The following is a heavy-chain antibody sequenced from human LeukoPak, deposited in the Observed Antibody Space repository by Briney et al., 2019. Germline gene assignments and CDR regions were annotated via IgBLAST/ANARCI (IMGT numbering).Heavy chain of an antibody. J-gene: IGHJ6*02. CDR3: ARSNYYTVDV. V-gene: IGHV3-21*04. CDR1: GFSFSDFG. CDR2: IFGSRDSI. Sequence: GGSLRLSCAASGFSFSDFGMGWVRQAPGKRLEWVSSIFGSRDSISYANSVKGRFTISRDNAENSLYLQMDSLRADDTAVYYCARSNYYTVDVWGQGTAVTVSS.